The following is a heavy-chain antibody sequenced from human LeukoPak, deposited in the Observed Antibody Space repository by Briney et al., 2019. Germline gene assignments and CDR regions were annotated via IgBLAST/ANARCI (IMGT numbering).Heavy chain of an antibody. J-gene: IGHJ4*02. Sequence: PGGSLRLSCAASGFTFSSYAMHWVRQAPGKGLEWVAVISYDGSNKYYADSVKGRFTISRDNSKNTLYLQMNSLRAEDTAVYYCAKDGRYSSSWYPAYWGQGTLVTVSS. V-gene: IGHV3-30-3*01. CDR3: AKDGRYSSSWYPAY. CDR2: ISYDGSNK. CDR1: GFTFSSYA. D-gene: IGHD6-13*01.